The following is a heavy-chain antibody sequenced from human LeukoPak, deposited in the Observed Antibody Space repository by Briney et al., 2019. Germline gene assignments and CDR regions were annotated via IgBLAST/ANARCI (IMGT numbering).Heavy chain of an antibody. D-gene: IGHD3-16*01. CDR2: ISYDGDSK. Sequence: GRSLRLSCAASGFTLSSFAMHWVRQAPGKGLEWVAVISYDGDSKYHADSMKGRFTISRDNSKNTLYLQMNSLRAEDTAVYYCARDGGNQRFGFDYWGQGTLVTVSS. CDR3: ARDGGNQRFGFDY. V-gene: IGHV3-30-3*01. CDR1: GFTLSSFA. J-gene: IGHJ4*02.